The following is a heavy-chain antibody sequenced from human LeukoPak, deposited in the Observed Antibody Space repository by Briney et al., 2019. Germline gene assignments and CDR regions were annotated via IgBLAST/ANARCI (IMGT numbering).Heavy chain of an antibody. Sequence: HPGGSLRLSCAASGFTFSSYAMHWVRQAPGKGLXXXXXISYDGSNKYYADSVKGRFTISRDNSKNTLYLQMNSLRAEDTAVYYCARDASGSGSYYYYYYGMDVWGQGTTVTVSS. CDR3: ARDASGSGSYYYYYYGMDV. J-gene: IGHJ6*02. CDR2: ISYDGSNK. D-gene: IGHD3-10*01. CDR1: GFTFSSYA. V-gene: IGHV3-30-3*01.